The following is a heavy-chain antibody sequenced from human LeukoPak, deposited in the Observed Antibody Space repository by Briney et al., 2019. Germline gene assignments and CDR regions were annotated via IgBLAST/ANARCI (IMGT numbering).Heavy chain of an antibody. CDR3: ARDESGDSYGLY. Sequence: PGGSLRLSCAGSGFPFSDHEMNWVRQAPGKGLEWVANIKQDGSQKYYVDSVRGRFTISRDNAKNSLYLQLKSLRAEDTAVYYCARDESGDSYGLYWGQGTLVTVSS. J-gene: IGHJ4*02. CDR2: IKQDGSQK. D-gene: IGHD5-18*01. CDR1: GFPFSDHE. V-gene: IGHV3-7*05.